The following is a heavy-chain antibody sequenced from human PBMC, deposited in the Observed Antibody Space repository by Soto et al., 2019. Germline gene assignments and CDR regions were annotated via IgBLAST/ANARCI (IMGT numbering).Heavy chain of an antibody. D-gene: IGHD3-3*01. V-gene: IGHV4-28*01. J-gene: IGHJ4*02. Sequence: QVQLQESGPGLVKPSDTLSLTCAVSGYSISSSNWWGWIRQPPGKGLEWIGYIYYSGTTYYNPSLRRRLAVSLDTSKNQFFLKLTSVTAVDPAVYYCARMEIQGPIDYWGQGTLVTVSS. CDR3: ARMEIQGPIDY. CDR1: GYSISSSNW. CDR2: IYYSGTT.